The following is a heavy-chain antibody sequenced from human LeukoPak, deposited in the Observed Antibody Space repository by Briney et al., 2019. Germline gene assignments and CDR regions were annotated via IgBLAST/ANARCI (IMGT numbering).Heavy chain of an antibody. CDR3: ARVGGITMIVVIIGDAFDI. CDR2: IHYSGST. J-gene: IGHJ3*02. Sequence: SETLSLTCTVSDGSISSSSYYWGWIRQPPWKGLEWIGSIHYSGSTYYNPSLKSRVTISLDTSKNQFSLKLTSVTAADTAVYYCARVGGITMIVVIIGDAFDIWGQGTMVTVSS. CDR1: DGSISSSSYY. V-gene: IGHV4-39*07. D-gene: IGHD3-22*01.